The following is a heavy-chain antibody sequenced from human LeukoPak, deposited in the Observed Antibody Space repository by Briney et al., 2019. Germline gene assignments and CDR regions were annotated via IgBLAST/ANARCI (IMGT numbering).Heavy chain of an antibody. CDR3: ARHAWEQGDYFDY. CDR1: GGSISSYY. J-gene: IGHJ4*02. CDR2: IYYSGST. Sequence: SSETLSLTCTVSGGSISSYYWSWIRQPPGKGLEWIGYIYYSGSTNYNPSLKSRVTISVDTSKNQFSLKLSSVTAADTAVYYCARHAWEQGDYFDYWGQGTLVTVSS. D-gene: IGHD1-26*01. V-gene: IGHV4-59*08.